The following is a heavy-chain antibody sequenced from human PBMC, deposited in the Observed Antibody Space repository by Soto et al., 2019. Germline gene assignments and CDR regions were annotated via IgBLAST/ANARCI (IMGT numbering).Heavy chain of an antibody. CDR2: ISYDGSNK. Sequence: PGGSLRLSCAASGFTFSSYGMHWVRQAPGKGLEWVAVISYDGSNKYYADSVKGRFTISRDNSKNTLYLQMNSLRAEDTAVYYCAKEGSGYYYDSSGYYYGEYFQHWGQGTLVTVSS. D-gene: IGHD3-22*01. CDR1: GFTFSSYG. V-gene: IGHV3-30*18. CDR3: AKEGSGYYYDSSGYYYGEYFQH. J-gene: IGHJ1*01.